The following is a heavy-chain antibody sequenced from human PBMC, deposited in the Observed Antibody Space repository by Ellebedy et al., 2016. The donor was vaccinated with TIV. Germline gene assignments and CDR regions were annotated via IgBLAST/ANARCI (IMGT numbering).Heavy chain of an antibody. V-gene: IGHV5-51*01. CDR1: GYTFTSQW. Sequence: PGGSLRLSCKGSGYTFTSQWIGWVRQMPGRGLEWMGAIYPGDSNIKYSPSFQGQVTISADKSISTAYLQWSSLKASDTATYYCARQDTVDTAMFMYWGQGSLVTVSS. D-gene: IGHD5-18*01. CDR2: IYPGDSNI. CDR3: ARQDTVDTAMFMY. J-gene: IGHJ4*02.